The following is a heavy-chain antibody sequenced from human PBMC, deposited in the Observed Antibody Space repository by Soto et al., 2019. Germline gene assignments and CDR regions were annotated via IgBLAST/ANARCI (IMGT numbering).Heavy chain of an antibody. V-gene: IGHV4-39*01. CDR1: GGSISSSSYY. J-gene: IGHJ4*02. CDR3: ARRGGYPTIDY. Sequence: QLQLQESGPGLVKPSETLSLTCTVSGGSISSSSYYWGWIRHPPGKGLEWIGSIYYSGSTYYNPSLKSRVTISVDTSKNQFSLKLSSVTAADTAVYYCARRGGYPTIDYWGQGTLVTVSS. D-gene: IGHD1-26*01. CDR2: IYYSGST.